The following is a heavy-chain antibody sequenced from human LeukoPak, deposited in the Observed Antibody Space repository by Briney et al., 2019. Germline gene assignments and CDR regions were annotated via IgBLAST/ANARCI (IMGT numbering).Heavy chain of an antibody. CDR3: ARDIRDYYGSGSPGAFDI. CDR2: IYYSGST. Sequence: SETLSLTCTVSGGSISSYYWSWIRQPPGKGLEWIGYIYYSGSTNYNPSLKSRVTISVDTSKNQFSLKLSSVTAADTAVYYCARDIRDYYGSGSPGAFDIWGQGTMVTVSS. D-gene: IGHD3-10*01. CDR1: GGSISSYY. V-gene: IGHV4-59*01. J-gene: IGHJ3*02.